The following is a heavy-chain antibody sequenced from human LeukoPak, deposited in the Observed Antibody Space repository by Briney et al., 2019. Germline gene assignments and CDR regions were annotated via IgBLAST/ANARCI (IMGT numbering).Heavy chain of an antibody. CDR3: ARADGSSGWRD. CDR1: GFTFSSYE. V-gene: IGHV3-48*03. D-gene: IGHD6-19*01. Sequence: GGSLRLSCAASGFTFSSYEMNWVRQAPGKGLGWVSYISSSGSIIDYADSVKGRFTISRDNAKNSLYLQMNSMRAEDTATYYCARADGSSGWRDWGQGTLVTVSS. J-gene: IGHJ4*02. CDR2: ISSSGSII.